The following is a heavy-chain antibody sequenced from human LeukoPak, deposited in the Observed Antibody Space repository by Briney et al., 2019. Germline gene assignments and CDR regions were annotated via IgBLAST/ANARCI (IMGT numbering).Heavy chain of an antibody. CDR1: GFTFSSYS. J-gene: IGHJ3*02. CDR3: AKVGILRFLEWSPI. V-gene: IGHV3-48*01. CDR2: ISSSSTI. Sequence: GGSLRLSCAASGFTFSSYSMNWVRQAPGKGLEWVSYISSSSTIYYADSVKGRFTISRDNSKNTLYLQMNSLRAEDTAVYYCAKVGILRFLEWSPIWGQGTMVTVSS. D-gene: IGHD3-3*01.